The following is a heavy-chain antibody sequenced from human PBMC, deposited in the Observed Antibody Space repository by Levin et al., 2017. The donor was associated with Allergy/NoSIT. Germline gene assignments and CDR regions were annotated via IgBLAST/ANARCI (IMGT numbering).Heavy chain of an antibody. Sequence: SLKISCAASGFTFDDYAMHWVRQAPGKGLEWVSGISWNSGSIGYADSVKGRFTISRDNAKNSLYLQMNSLRAEDTALYYCAKDISLSGELRDGMDVWGQGTTVTVSS. CDR3: AKDISLSGELRDGMDV. J-gene: IGHJ6*02. CDR2: ISWNSGSI. V-gene: IGHV3-9*01. D-gene: IGHD1-26*01. CDR1: GFTFDDYA.